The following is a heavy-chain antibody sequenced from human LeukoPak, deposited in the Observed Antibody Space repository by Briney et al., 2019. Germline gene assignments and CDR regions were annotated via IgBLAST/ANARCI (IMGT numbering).Heavy chain of an antibody. Sequence: SETLSLTCAVSGYSISSGYYWGWIRQPPGKGLEWIGGIYQSVSTYYSPSLKSRVAISADTPKNQFSLKLTSVTAADTAVYYCARGSNYYYSMDVWGKGTTVTVSS. D-gene: IGHD3/OR15-3a*01. J-gene: IGHJ6*04. CDR1: GYSISSGYY. CDR3: ARGSNYYYSMDV. CDR2: IYQSVST. V-gene: IGHV4-38-2*01.